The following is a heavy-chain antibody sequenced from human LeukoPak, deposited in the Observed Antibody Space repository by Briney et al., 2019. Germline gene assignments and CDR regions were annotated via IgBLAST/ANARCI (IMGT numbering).Heavy chain of an antibody. J-gene: IGHJ6*03. CDR3: ARDLYYYYYMDV. V-gene: IGHV3-7*01. Sequence: GGSLRLSCAASGFTLSGYFMNWLRRAPGKGLEWVANIKQDGSEKYYVDSVKGRFTISRDNAKNSLYLQMNSLRAEDTAVYYCARDLYYYYYMDVWGKGTTVTVSS. CDR2: IKQDGSEK. CDR1: GFTLSGYF.